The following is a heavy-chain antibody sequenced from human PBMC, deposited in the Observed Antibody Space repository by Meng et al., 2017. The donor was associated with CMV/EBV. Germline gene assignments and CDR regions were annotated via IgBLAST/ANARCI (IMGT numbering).Heavy chain of an antibody. CDR2: IWHDGSNK. D-gene: IGHD3-10*01. V-gene: IGHV3-33*06. J-gene: IGHJ4*02. Sequence: RLSCAASGFTLSSYGMHGVRQAPGKGLEWVAVIWHDGSNKYYTDSVKGRFTISRDNSKNTLYLQMNSLRAEDTAVYYCAKDRDVFDYWGQGTLVTVSS. CDR3: AKDRDVFDY. CDR1: GFTLSSYG.